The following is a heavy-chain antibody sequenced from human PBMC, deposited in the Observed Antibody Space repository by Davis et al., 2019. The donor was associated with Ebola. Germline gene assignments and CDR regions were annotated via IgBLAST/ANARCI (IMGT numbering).Heavy chain of an antibody. Sequence: PGGSLRLSCAASGFIFTKYAMSWVRQAPGKGLEWVSVIGAGGYSTYYADSVRGRFTISRDNPKNTSYLQINSLRGDDTAVYYCVRGGYYYDDSGYHHIDSWGQGTLVTVSS. D-gene: IGHD3-22*01. V-gene: IGHV3-23*01. CDR3: VRGGYYYDDSGYHHIDS. CDR1: GFIFTKYA. J-gene: IGHJ4*02. CDR2: IGAGGYST.